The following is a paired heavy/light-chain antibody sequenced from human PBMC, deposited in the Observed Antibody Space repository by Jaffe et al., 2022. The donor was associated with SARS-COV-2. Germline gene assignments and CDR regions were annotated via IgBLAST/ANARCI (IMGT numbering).Heavy chain of an antibody. CDR3: ARDNGGNEDY. D-gene: IGHD2-15*01. V-gene: IGHV3-48*02. Sequence: EVQLVESGGGLVQRGGSLRLSCAASGFSFSAYTMNWVRQAPGKGLEWVSYISGSSNIIYYADSVKGRFTISRDNAKNSLYLQMNSLRDEDTAVYYCARDNGGNEDYWGQGTLVTVSS. CDR2: ISGSSNII. CDR1: GFSFSAYT. J-gene: IGHJ4*02.
Light chain of an antibody. J-gene: IGLJ1*01. CDR2: DVS. CDR3: CSYAGSYPRV. CDR1: SSDVGGYKY. Sequence: QSALTQPRSVSGSPGQSVTISCTGTSSDVGGYKYVSWYQQHPGKAPKLMIYDVSKRPSGVPDRFSGSKSGNTASLTISGLQAEDEADYYCCSYAGSYPRVFGTGTKVTVL. V-gene: IGLV2-11*01.